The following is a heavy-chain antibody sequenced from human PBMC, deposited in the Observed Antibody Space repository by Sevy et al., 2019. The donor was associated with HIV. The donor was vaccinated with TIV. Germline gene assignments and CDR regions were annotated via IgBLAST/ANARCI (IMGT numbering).Heavy chain of an antibody. CDR2: ISGSNDSGGDDTI. CDR3: ARDHVKDGKGGDYYYHAMDV. V-gene: IGHV3-11*01. J-gene: IGHJ6*02. CDR1: GFTLSDYY. D-gene: IGHD3-16*01. Sequence: GGSLRLSCTASGFTLSDYYMSRIRQAPGKGLQWISYISGSNDSGGDDTIYYADSVKGRFTISRDNAKNSLYLQMSSLRADDTAVYYCARDHVKDGKGGDYYYHAMDVWGRGTTVTVSS.